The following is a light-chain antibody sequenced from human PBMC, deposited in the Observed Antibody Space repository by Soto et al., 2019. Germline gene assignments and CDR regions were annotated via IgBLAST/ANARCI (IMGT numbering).Light chain of an antibody. CDR1: SSDVGGYNY. J-gene: IGLJ1*01. V-gene: IGLV2-14*01. Sequence: QSALTQPASVSGSPGQSITISCTGTSSDVGGYNYVYWYQQHPGKAPKLMIYEVSNRPSGVSNRFSGSKSGNTASLTISGLQAEDDADYYCSSYTSSSTPYVFGTGTKLTVL. CDR2: EVS. CDR3: SSYTSSSTPYV.